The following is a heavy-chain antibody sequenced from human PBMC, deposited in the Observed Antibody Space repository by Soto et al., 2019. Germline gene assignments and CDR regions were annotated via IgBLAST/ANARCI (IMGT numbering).Heavy chain of an antibody. Sequence: SETLSFTCTVSGGSISSYYWSWIRQPPGKGLEWIGYIYYSVSTNYNPSLKSRVTISVDTSKNQFSLKLSSVTAADTAVYYCARQSTVTTMFDYWGQGTLVTVSS. CDR2: IYYSVST. J-gene: IGHJ4*02. V-gene: IGHV4-59*08. CDR3: ARQSTVTTMFDY. CDR1: GGSISSYY. D-gene: IGHD4-17*01.